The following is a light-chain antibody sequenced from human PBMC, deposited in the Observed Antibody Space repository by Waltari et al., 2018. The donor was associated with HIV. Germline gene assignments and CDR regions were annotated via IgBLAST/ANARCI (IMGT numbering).Light chain of an antibody. J-gene: IGLJ1*01. CDR3: AAWDGSLSNYV. V-gene: IGLV1-47*01. CDR1: RSNIGSNY. CDR2: RNY. Sequence: QSVLTQPPSASGTPGQRVTGSCSGSRSNIGSNYVYWYQKPPGPAPQILIYRNYQRLSGVPDRFSGSKSGTSASLAISGLRSEDEADYYCAAWDGSLSNYVFGTGTKVTVL.